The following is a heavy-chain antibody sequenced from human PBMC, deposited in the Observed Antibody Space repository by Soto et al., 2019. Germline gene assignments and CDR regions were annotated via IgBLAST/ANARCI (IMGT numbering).Heavy chain of an antibody. V-gene: IGHV4-39*01. CDR1: GGSISSSSYY. J-gene: IGHJ6*03. CDR2: IYYSGST. CDR3: ARLPADYGDYIYYYYYMDV. D-gene: IGHD4-17*01. Sequence: SETLSLTCTVSGGSISSSSYYWGWIRQPPGKGLEWIGSIYYSGSTYYNPSLKSRVTISVDTSKNQFSLKLSSVTAADTAVYYCARLPADYGDYIYYYYYMDVWGKGTTVTV.